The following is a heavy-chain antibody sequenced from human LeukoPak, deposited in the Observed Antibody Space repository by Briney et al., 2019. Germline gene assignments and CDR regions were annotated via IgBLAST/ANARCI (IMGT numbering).Heavy chain of an antibody. CDR3: APRPLYSSGWYGS. Sequence: GGSLRLSCAASGFTFSSYSMNWVRQAPGKGLEWVSSISSSSSYIYYADPVKGRFTISRDNAKNSLYLQMNSLRAEDTAVYYCAPRPLYSSGWYGSWGQGTLVTVSS. D-gene: IGHD6-19*01. V-gene: IGHV3-21*01. CDR1: GFTFSSYS. CDR2: ISSSSSYI. J-gene: IGHJ5*02.